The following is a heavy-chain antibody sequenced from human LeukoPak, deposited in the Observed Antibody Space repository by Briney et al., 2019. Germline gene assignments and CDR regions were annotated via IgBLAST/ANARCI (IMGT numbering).Heavy chain of an antibody. Sequence: GGSLRLSCAASGFTFSSYAMHWVRQAPGKGLEWVAVISYDGSNKYYADSVKGRFTISRDNSKNTLYLQMNSLRAEDTAVYYCARARDRSSWYGYFDYWGQGTLVTVSS. CDR2: ISYDGSNK. V-gene: IGHV3-30-3*01. J-gene: IGHJ4*02. CDR1: GFTFSSYA. D-gene: IGHD6-13*01. CDR3: ARARDRSSWYGYFDY.